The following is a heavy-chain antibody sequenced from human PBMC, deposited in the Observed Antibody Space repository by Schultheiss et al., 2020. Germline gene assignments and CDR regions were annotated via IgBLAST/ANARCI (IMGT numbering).Heavy chain of an antibody. J-gene: IGHJ4*02. CDR3: ARGVVGTIFGVAEYFDY. CDR2: IYYSGST. Sequence: SETLSLTCTVSGGSISSYYWSWIRQPPGKGLVWIGYIYYSGSTNYNPSLKSRVTISVDTSKNQFSLKLSSVTAADTAVYYCARGVVGTIFGVAEYFDYWGQGTLVTVSS. V-gene: IGHV4-59*01. CDR1: GGSISSYY. D-gene: IGHD3-3*01.